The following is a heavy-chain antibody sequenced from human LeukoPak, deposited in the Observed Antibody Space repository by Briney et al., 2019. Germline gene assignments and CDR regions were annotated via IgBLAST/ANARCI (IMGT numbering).Heavy chain of an antibody. CDR2: FDSEDGEA. J-gene: IGHJ3*02. Sequence: ASGKASGKVSGYTLTQLSMQWGRQAPGKGVGGRGGFDSEDGEAIYAQKIQGRATMPEDTSTQTAPMELSSPRSEHTAVYYCATIYGLCFGEGHAFDTWGQGTMVPVS. CDR3: ATIYGLCFGEGHAFDT. V-gene: IGHV1-24*01. D-gene: IGHD3-10*01. CDR1: GYTLTQLS.